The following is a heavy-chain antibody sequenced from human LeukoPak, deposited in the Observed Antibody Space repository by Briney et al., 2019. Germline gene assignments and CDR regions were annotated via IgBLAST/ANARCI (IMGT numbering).Heavy chain of an antibody. CDR2: ISWNSGSI. CDR3: AKDMRRLAAAGTSFDI. CDR1: GFTFDDHA. Sequence: PGRSLRLSCAASGFTFDDHAMHWVRQAPGKGLEWVSGISWNSGSIGYADSVKGRFTISRDNAKNSLYLQMNSLRAEDMALYYCAKDMRRLAAAGTSFDIWGQGTMVTVSS. D-gene: IGHD6-13*01. V-gene: IGHV3-9*03. J-gene: IGHJ3*02.